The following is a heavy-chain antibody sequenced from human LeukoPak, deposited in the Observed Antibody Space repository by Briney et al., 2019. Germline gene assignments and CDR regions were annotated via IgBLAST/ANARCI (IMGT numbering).Heavy chain of an antibody. CDR2: ISAYNGNT. Sequence: GASVKVSCKASGYTFTSYGISWVRQAPGQGLEWMGWISAYNGNTNYAQKLQGRVTMTTDTSTSTAYMELRSLRSDDTAVYYCARALGPIVATIPFDYWGQGTLVTVSS. CDR1: GYTFTSYG. D-gene: IGHD5-12*01. J-gene: IGHJ4*02. V-gene: IGHV1-18*01. CDR3: ARALGPIVATIPFDY.